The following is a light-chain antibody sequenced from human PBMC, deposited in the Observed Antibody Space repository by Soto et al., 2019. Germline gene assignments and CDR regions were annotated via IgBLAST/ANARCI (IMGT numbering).Light chain of an antibody. Sequence: EIVLTQSPGTLSLSPGERATLSCRASQIVTNNYLAWYQQKPGQAPRLLIYVASSRASGIPDRFTGSGSGTDFPLTISILEPEDFAVYYCQQYSSLPRTFGQGTKVDVK. V-gene: IGKV3-20*01. CDR1: QIVTNNY. CDR2: VAS. J-gene: IGKJ1*01. CDR3: QQYSSLPRT.